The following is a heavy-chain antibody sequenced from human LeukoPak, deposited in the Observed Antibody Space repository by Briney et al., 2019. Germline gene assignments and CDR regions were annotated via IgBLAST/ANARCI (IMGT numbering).Heavy chain of an antibody. J-gene: IGHJ3*02. CDR2: IKEDGSEK. CDR1: GFTFSSYW. Sequence: GALRLSCAASGFTFSSYWMSWVRQAPGKGLEWVANIKEDGSEKYYVDSVKGRFTISRDNAKNSLYLQMNSLRAEDTAVYYCAKDILTLDAFDMWGQGTMVTVSS. V-gene: IGHV3-7*01. D-gene: IGHD2-15*01. CDR3: AKDILTLDAFDM.